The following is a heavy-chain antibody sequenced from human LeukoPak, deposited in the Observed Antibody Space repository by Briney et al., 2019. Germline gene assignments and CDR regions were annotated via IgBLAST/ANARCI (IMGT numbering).Heavy chain of an antibody. CDR1: GSSISSYY. D-gene: IGHD3-16*01. CDR2: IYYSGST. CDR3: ARDGGVTRYYYYMDV. Sequence: PSETLSLTCSVSGSSISSYYWTWIRQPPGKGLEWIGSIYYSGSTNYNASLKSRLTISLDTSKNQFSLKLSSVTAADTAVYYCARDGGVTRYYYYMDVWGKGTTVTVSS. J-gene: IGHJ6*03. V-gene: IGHV4-59*01.